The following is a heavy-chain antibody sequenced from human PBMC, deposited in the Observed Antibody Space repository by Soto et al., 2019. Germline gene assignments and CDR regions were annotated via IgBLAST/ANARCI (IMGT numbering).Heavy chain of an antibody. CDR1: GYTFTSYA. CDR3: ARSLGYCANGVCPMDV. V-gene: IGHV1-3*05. CDR2: INAGNGNT. D-gene: IGHD2-8*01. Sequence: QVQLVQSGAEEKKPGASVKVSCKASGYTFTSYAMHWVRQAPGQRLEWMGWINAGNGNTKYSQKFQGRVTITRDTSASTAYMELSSLRSEDTAVYYCARSLGYCANGVCPMDVWGRGTTVTVSS. J-gene: IGHJ6*02.